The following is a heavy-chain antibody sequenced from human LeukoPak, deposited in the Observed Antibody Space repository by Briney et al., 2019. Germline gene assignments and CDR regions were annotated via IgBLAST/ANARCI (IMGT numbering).Heavy chain of an antibody. Sequence: EASVKVSCMPSGYTFPGYYMHWVRQAPGQGLAWMGWINPNSGGPNYAPKFQGRVTITGDTSNSTAYLELSRLRSDDTAGYLCASCDSQWLVHPLNYWGQGTLVSVSS. V-gene: IGHV1-2*02. CDR2: INPNSGGP. D-gene: IGHD6-19*01. CDR3: ASCDSQWLVHPLNY. CDR1: GYTFPGYY. J-gene: IGHJ4*02.